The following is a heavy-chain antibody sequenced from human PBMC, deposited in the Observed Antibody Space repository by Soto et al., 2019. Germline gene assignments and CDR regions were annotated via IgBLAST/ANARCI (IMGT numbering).Heavy chain of an antibody. CDR2: IYWDDDK. CDR1: GFSLTTSGVG. CDR3: SRGENNYGLDGY. D-gene: IGHD5-18*01. J-gene: IGHJ4*02. Sequence: QITLKESGPTLVNPTQTLTLTCTFSGFSLTTSGVGVGWIRQPPGKALEWLALIYWDDDKRYSPSLKSRLTIAKDTSKNQVVLTMTNMDPVDTATYYCSRGENNYGLDGYWGQGTLVTVSS. V-gene: IGHV2-5*02.